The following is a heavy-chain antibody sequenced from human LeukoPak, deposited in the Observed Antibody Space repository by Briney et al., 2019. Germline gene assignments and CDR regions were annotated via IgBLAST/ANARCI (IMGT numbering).Heavy chain of an antibody. Sequence: GGSLRLSCTTSGFTFSSYALSWVRQAPGKGLEWVSGIRVSGSTYYPDSVTGRFTISRDNSENTLYLQMSGLRAEDTAIYYCARVSLYHYYMDVWGKGTTVTVS. V-gene: IGHV3-23*01. J-gene: IGHJ6*03. CDR3: ARVSLYHYYMDV. CDR1: GFTFSSYA. CDR2: IRVSGST.